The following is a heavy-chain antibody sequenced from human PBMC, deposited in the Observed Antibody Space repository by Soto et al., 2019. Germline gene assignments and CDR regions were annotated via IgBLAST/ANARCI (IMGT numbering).Heavy chain of an antibody. CDR1: GFTFSNSL. CDR3: TTANYYYDSSEVDY. CDR2: IKSKTDGGTT. D-gene: IGHD3-22*01. J-gene: IGHJ4*02. V-gene: IGHV3-15*07. Sequence: GGSLILSCAAYGFTFSNSLMNWVRQAPGKGLEWVGRIKSKTDGGTTDYAAPVKGRFTISRDDSRNTLYLQMNSLKTEDTAVYYCTTANYYYDSSEVDYWGQGTLVTVSS.